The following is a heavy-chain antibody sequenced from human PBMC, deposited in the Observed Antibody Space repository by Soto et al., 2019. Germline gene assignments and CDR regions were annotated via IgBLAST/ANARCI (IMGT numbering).Heavy chain of an antibody. V-gene: IGHV4-59*01. Sequence: QVQLQESGPGLVKPSETLSLTCTVSGGSISSYYWSWIRQPPGKGLEWIGYIYYSGSTNYNPSLKTRVTFAXXTXKXLFSLQLNAVTAADTAMYYCAREIDDSSGYPHWFDPWGQGILVTVSS. CDR1: GGSISSYY. J-gene: IGHJ5*02. D-gene: IGHD3-22*01. CDR2: IYYSGST. CDR3: AREIDDSSGYPHWFDP.